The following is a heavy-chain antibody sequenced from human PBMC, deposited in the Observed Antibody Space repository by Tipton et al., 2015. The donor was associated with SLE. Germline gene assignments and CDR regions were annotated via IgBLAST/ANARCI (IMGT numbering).Heavy chain of an antibody. CDR2: ISSSSSYI. V-gene: IGHV3-21*01. J-gene: IGHJ4*02. CDR1: GFTFSSYS. CDR3: ARASRYCSSTSCYTDY. D-gene: IGHD2-2*02. Sequence: SLRLSCAASGFTFSSYSMNWVRQAPGKGLEWVSSISSSSSYIYYADSVKGRFTISRDNAKNSLYLQMNSLRAEDTAVYYCARASRYCSSTSCYTDYWGQGTLVTVSS.